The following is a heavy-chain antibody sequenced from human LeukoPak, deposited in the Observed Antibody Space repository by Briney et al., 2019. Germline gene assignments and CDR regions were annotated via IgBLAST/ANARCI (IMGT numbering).Heavy chain of an antibody. V-gene: IGHV3-11*01. CDR2: ISSSGSTI. CDR3: ARIVVPSYYMDV. J-gene: IGHJ6*03. CDR1: GFTFSDYY. Sequence: GGSLRLSCGASGFTFSDYYMSWIRQAPGKGLEWVSYISSSGSTIYYADSVKGRFTISRDNAKNSLYLQMNSLRAEDTAVYYCARIVVPSYYMDVWGKGTTVTVSS. D-gene: IGHD2-2*01.